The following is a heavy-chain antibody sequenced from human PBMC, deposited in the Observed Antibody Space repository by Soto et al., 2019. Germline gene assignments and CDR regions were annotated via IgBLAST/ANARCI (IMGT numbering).Heavy chain of an antibody. Sequence: GGSLRLSCAASGFTFSSYGMNWVRQAPGKGLEWVGEIWYDGSNKYYADSVKGRFTISRDNSKNTLYLQMDSLRAEDTAVYYCARGGSYVDYVNYGGQGALVTVSS. CDR2: IWYDGSNK. D-gene: IGHD4-17*01. V-gene: IGHV3-33*08. CDR1: GFTFSSYG. CDR3: ARGGSYVDYVNY. J-gene: IGHJ4*02.